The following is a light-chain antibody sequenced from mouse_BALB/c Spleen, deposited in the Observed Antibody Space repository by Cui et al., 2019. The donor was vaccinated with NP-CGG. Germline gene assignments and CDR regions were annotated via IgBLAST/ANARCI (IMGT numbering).Light chain of an antibody. J-gene: IGLJ1*01. CDR2: GTN. CDR3: ALWYSNHWV. CDR1: TGAVTASNY. V-gene: IGLV1*01. Sequence: QAVVTQESPLTTLPGETVTLTCRSSTGAVTASNYANWVQEKPDHLFTGLIGGTNNRAPGVPARFSGSLIGDKAALTITGAQTEDEATYFCALWYSNHWVFGGGTKLTVL.